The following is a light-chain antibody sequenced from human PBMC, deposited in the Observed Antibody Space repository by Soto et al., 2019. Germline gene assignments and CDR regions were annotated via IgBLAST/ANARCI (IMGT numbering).Light chain of an antibody. CDR3: SSYIRSSTLYV. CDR2: DVS. J-gene: IGLJ1*01. V-gene: IGLV2-14*01. CDR1: SSDVGAYKY. Sequence: SVLTHAAYVYGSPGQSIPITCTGSSSDVGAYKYVSWYQQYPGKAPKLMIYDVSDRPSGVSNRFSGSKTGNTASLTISGLQAEDEADYYCSSYIRSSTLYVFGTGTKVTVL.